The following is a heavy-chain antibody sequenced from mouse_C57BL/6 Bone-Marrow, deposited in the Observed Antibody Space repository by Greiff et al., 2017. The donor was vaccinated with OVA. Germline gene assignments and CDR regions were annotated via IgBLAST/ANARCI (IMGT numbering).Heavy chain of an antibody. V-gene: IGHV1-81*01. D-gene: IGHD1-1*01. CDR2: IYPRSGNT. CDR3: ARGYYYGSSPDY. CDR1: GYTFTSYG. Sequence: QVQLQQSGAELARPGASVKLSCKASGYTFTSYGISWVKQRTGQGLEWIGEIYPRSGNTYYNEKFKGKATLTADTSSSTAYMELRSLTSEDSAVYFCARGYYYGSSPDYWGQGTTLTVSS. J-gene: IGHJ2*01.